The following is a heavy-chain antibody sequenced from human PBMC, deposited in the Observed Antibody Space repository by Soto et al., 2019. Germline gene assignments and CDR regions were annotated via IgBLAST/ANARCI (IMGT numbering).Heavy chain of an antibody. CDR1: GYTFTSHY. CDR3: ARDREIVVVVAAYNEMAV. Sequence: QVQLVQSGAEVKKPGASVKVSCKASGYTFTSHYFHWVRQAPGQGLEWMGIINPSGGGTSYAQKLQGRLTMTRDTSTSTVYMELSSLRSEDTAVYYCARDREIVVVVAAYNEMAVWGQGTTVTVSS. V-gene: IGHV1-46*01. J-gene: IGHJ6*02. CDR2: INPSGGGT. D-gene: IGHD2-15*01.